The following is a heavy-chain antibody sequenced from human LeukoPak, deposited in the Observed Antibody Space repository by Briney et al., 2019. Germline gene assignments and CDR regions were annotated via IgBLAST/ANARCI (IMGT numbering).Heavy chain of an antibody. Sequence: SETLSLTCAVYGGSFSGYYWSWIRQPPGKGLEWIGEINHSGSTNYNPSLKSRVTISVDTSKNQFSLKLSSVTAADTAVCYCARDDSSGWYGDDAFDTWGQGTMVTVSS. CDR3: ARDDSSGWYGDDAFDT. J-gene: IGHJ3*02. V-gene: IGHV4-34*01. CDR1: GGSFSGYY. CDR2: INHSGST. D-gene: IGHD6-19*01.